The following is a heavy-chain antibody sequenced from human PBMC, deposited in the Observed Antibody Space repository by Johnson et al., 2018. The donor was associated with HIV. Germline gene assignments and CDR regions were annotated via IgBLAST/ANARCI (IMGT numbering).Heavy chain of an antibody. CDR3: ARDKAVGYSSGWHAFDI. CDR1: RFTFDDYV. CDR2: INWNGGST. D-gene: IGHD6-19*01. Sequence: VQLVESGGGVVRPGGSLRLSCAASRFTFDDYVMSWVRQAPGKGLEWVSGINWNGGSTGYADSVKGRFTISRDNAKNSLYLQMNSLRAEDTAVYYCARDKAVGYSSGWHAFDIWGQGTMVTVSS. V-gene: IGHV3-20*04. J-gene: IGHJ3*02.